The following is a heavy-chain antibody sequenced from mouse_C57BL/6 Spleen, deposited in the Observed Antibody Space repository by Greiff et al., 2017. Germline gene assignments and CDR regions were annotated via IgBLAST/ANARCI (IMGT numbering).Heavy chain of an antibody. Sequence: EVMLVESGGGLVQPGGSMKLSCVASGFSFSNYCMNWVRQSPEKGLEWVALIRLKSDNYATHYAESVIRRFTISRDDSKSSVYLQMNNLRAEDTGSYYCTEALYSNYFDYWGQGTTLTGSS. CDR2: IRLKSDNYAT. CDR1: GFSFSNYC. CDR3: TEALYSNYFDY. J-gene: IGHJ2*01. D-gene: IGHD2-5*01. V-gene: IGHV6-3*01.